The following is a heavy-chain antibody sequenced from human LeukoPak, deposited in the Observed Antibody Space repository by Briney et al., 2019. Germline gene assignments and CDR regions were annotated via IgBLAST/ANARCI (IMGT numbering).Heavy chain of an antibody. J-gene: IGHJ4*02. D-gene: IGHD5-18*01. CDR3: ARASANNYGLFDY. CDR1: EFTLSGYW. CDR2: ISPDGSTT. V-gene: IGHV3-74*01. Sequence: PGGSLRLSCAASEFTLSGYWMHWVRQALGKGLVWVSRISPDGSTTNYADSVRGRFTIFRDNAKNTLYLQMSSLRADDTAVYYCARASANNYGLFDYWGQGTLVTVSS.